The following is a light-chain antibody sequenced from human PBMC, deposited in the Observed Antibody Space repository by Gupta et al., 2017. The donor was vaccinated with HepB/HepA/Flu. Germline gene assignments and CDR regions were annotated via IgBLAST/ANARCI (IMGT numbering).Light chain of an antibody. CDR2: DVS. CDR3: CSYAGSDTHVV. V-gene: IGLV2-11*01. J-gene: IGLJ2*01. CDR1: SSDVGGDNY. Sequence: SALPQPRPVSGSPGPSVTSSCTGTSSDVGGDNYVAWDQQHPGKAPRLMIYDVSKRPSGVPDRFSGSKSGNTASLTSSGLQAEDEADYYCCSYAGSDTHVVFGGGTKLTVL.